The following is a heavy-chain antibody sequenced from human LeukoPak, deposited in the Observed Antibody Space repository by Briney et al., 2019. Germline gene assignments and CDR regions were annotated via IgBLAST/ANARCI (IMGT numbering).Heavy chain of an antibody. J-gene: IGHJ4*02. D-gene: IGHD3-22*01. CDR3: ARGYYDSSGYYDY. V-gene: IGHV4-61*08. CDR1: GGSVSSGGYY. CDR2: VYYSGNT. Sequence: PSETLSLTCTVSGGSVSSGGYYWSWIRQPPGKGLEWIGYVYYSGNTNYNPSLKSRVTISVDTSKNQFSLKLSSVTAADTAVYYCARGYYDSSGYYDYWGQEALVTVSS.